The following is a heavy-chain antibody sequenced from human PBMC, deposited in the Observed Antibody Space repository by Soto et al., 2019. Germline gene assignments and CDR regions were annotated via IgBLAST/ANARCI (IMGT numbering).Heavy chain of an antibody. Sequence: SETLSLTCTVSGGSISSSSYYWGWIRQPPGKGLEWIGSIYYSGGTYYNPSLKSRVTISVDTSKNQFSLKLSSVTAADTAVYYCARNPPEYCSGGSCYKNNWFDPWGQGTLVTVSS. V-gene: IGHV4-39*01. CDR1: GGSISSSSYY. CDR2: IYYSGGT. J-gene: IGHJ5*02. CDR3: ARNPPEYCSGGSCYKNNWFDP. D-gene: IGHD2-15*01.